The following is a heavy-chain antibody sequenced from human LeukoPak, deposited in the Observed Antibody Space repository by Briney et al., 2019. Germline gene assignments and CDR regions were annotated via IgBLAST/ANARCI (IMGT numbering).Heavy chain of an antibody. D-gene: IGHD3-22*01. V-gene: IGHV3-33*01. J-gene: IGHJ3*02. CDR1: GFTFSSYG. CDR3: ARDTYYYDSSGYYYDAFDI. CDR2: IWYDGSNK. Sequence: GRSLRLSCAASGFTFSSYGMHWVRQAPGKGLEWVAVIWYDGSNKYYADSVKGRFTISRDNAKNTLYLQMNSLRAEDTAVYYCARDTYYYDSSGYYYDAFDIWGQGTMVTVSS.